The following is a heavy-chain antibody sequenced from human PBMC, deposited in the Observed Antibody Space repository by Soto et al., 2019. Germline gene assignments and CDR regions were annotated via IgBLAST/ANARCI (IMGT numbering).Heavy chain of an antibody. CDR2: IIPILRTA. V-gene: IGHV1-69*10. D-gene: IGHD2-8*02. J-gene: IGHJ6*02. CDR1: GGTFSSYA. CDR3: ASPVTFPVGYCTGGSCYMS. Sequence: SVKVSCKASGGTFSSYAISWVRQAPGQGLEWMGGIIPILRTANYAQKFQGRVTITADRSTSTVYMELSSLRSEDTAVYYCASPVTFPVGYCTGGSCYMSWGQGTTVTVSS.